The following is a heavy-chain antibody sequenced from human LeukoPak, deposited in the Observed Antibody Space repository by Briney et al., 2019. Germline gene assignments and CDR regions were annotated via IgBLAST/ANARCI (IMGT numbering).Heavy chain of an antibody. J-gene: IGHJ6*02. Sequence: GGSLRLSCAASRFTFSSYVMGWVRQAPGKGLECVSAISGSGRSTYYADSVKGRFTISREDSKNTLYLQMNILRAEDTAIYYCARVSGNIQIWPKPFGDGMDVWGQGTTVTVSS. CDR3: ARVSGNIQIWPKPFGDGMDV. V-gene: IGHV3-23*01. CDR1: RFTFSSYV. D-gene: IGHD3-10*01. CDR2: ISGSGRST.